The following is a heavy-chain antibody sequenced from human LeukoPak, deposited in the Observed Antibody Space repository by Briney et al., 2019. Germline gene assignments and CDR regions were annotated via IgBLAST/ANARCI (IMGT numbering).Heavy chain of an antibody. CDR3: ARERGVYGGNSRYYYYMDV. J-gene: IGHJ6*03. D-gene: IGHD4-23*01. CDR2: IYYSGST. Sequence: PSETLSLTCTVSGGSISSSSYYWGWIRQPPGKGLEWIRSIYYSGSTYYNPSLKSRVTISVDTSKNQFSLKLSSVTAADTAVYYCARERGVYGGNSRYYYYMDVWGKGTTVTVSS. V-gene: IGHV4-39*07. CDR1: GGSISSSSYY.